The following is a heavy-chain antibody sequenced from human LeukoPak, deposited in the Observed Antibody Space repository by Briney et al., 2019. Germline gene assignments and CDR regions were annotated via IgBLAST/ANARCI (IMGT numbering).Heavy chain of an antibody. D-gene: IGHD5-24*01. J-gene: IGHJ4*02. CDR1: GFTFSSYA. Sequence: PGRSLRLSCAASGFTFSSYAMHWVRQAPGKGLEWVAVISYDGSNKYYADSVKGRFTISRDNPKNTLYLQMNSLRAEDTAVYYCVRDSESVGNLDATKDGYNYVFISGYFDYWGQGTLVTVSS. V-gene: IGHV3-30*01. CDR3: VRDSESVGNLDATKDGYNYVFISGYFDY. CDR2: ISYDGSNK.